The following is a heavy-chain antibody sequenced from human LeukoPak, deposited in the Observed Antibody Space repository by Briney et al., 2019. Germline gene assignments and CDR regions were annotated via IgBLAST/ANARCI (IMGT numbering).Heavy chain of an antibody. CDR3: ARQGYGDYEPYYFDY. CDR1: GYSFTSYW. Sequence: GESLKISCKGSGYSFTSYWIGWVRQMPGKGLEWMGIIYPGDSDTRYSPSFQGQVTISADKSISTAYLQWSSLKASDTAMYYCARQGYGDYEPYYFDYWGQGTLVTVSS. V-gene: IGHV5-51*01. D-gene: IGHD4-17*01. CDR2: IYPGDSDT. J-gene: IGHJ4*02.